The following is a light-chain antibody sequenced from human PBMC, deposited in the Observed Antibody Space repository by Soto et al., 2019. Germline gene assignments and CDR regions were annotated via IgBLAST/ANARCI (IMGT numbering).Light chain of an antibody. CDR3: QRYDSFRT. J-gene: IGKJ1*01. V-gene: IGKV3-20*01. CDR2: GAS. CDR1: QSVRSNF. Sequence: VLTQSPGALSLSPGERATLSCRASQSVRSNFLAWYQQKPGQAPRLLIYGASNRATGIPDRFSGSGSGTDFTLTITRLEPEDFAMYYCQRYDSFRTFGQGTKVDIK.